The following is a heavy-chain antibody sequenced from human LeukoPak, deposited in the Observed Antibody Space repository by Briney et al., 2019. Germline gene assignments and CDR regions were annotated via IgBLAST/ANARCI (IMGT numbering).Heavy chain of an antibody. CDR2: IYYSGSI. V-gene: IGHV4-39*01. D-gene: IGHD5-24*01. CDR1: GGSIRSSNHY. Sequence: SETLSLTCAVSGGSIRSSNHYWGWVRQPPGKGLEWIGSIYYSGSIYYNPSLKSRVTISVDTSKNQFSLKLSSVTAADTAVYYCARQILFHSERWLQFFDYWGQGTLVTVSS. J-gene: IGHJ4*02. CDR3: ARQILFHSERWLQFFDY.